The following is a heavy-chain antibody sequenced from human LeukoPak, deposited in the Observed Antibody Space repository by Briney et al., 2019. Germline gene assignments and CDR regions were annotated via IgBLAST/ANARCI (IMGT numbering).Heavy chain of an antibody. CDR3: ARDSFDV. CDR1: GYTFTTYG. V-gene: IGHV1-18*01. J-gene: IGHJ3*01. CDR2: ISGNNGNT. Sequence: VSVKVSCKASGYTFTTYGISWVRQAPGQGLEWMGWISGNNGNTNYAQKLQGRVTMTTDTSTNTAYMELRSLRSDDTAVYYCARDSFDVWGQGTMVTVSS.